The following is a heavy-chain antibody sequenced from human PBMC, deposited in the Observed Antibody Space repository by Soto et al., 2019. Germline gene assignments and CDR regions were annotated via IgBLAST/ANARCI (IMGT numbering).Heavy chain of an antibody. CDR3: ASSGGWYSGGWFDP. V-gene: IGHV3-21*01. CDR2: ISSSSSYI. D-gene: IGHD6-19*01. CDR1: GFTFSSYS. J-gene: IGHJ5*02. Sequence: KSGGSLRLSCAASGFTFSSYSMNWVRQAPGKGLEWVSSISSSSSYIYYADSVKGRFTISRDNAKNSLYLQMNSLRAEDTAVYYCASSGGWYSGGWFDPWGQGTLVTVS.